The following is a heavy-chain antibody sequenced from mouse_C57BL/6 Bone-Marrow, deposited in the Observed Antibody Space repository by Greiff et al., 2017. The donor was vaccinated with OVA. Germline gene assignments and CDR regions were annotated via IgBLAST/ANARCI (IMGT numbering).Heavy chain of an antibody. D-gene: IGHD1-1*01. Sequence: EVKLVESGEGLVKPGGSLKLSCAASGFTFSSYAMSWVRQTPEKRLEWVAYISSGGDYTYYADTVKGRFTISRDNATNTLYLQMSSLKSEDTAMYYCTGSGSSYDAYWGQGTLVTVSA. CDR1: GFTFSSYA. J-gene: IGHJ3*01. CDR2: ISSGGDYT. V-gene: IGHV5-9-1*02. CDR3: TGSGSSYDAY.